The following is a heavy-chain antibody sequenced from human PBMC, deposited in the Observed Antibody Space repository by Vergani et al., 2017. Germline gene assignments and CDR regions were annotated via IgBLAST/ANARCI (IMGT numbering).Heavy chain of an antibody. V-gene: IGHV3-9*02. D-gene: IGHD6-6*01. Sequence: EVQLEESGGGLVLPGRSLRLSCVASGFTSAGYAMHWVRQAPGKGLEWVSGISWNSNSIGYADSVKGRFTISRDNAKNSLFLRMNSQRAEVTALYYCAKDLGTSSGGGWFDAWGRGTLATVPS. CDR3: AKDLGTSSGGGWFDA. J-gene: IGHJ5*02. CDR2: ISWNSNSI. CDR1: GFTSAGYA.